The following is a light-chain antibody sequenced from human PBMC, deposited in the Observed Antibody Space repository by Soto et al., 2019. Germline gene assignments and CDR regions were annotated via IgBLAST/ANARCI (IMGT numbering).Light chain of an antibody. J-gene: IGKJ2*01. Sequence: EIVMTQSPATLSVSPGERATLSCRASQSVSSSLAWYQQKPGQAPRLLIYGASTRATGVPARFSGSGSGTEFTLSISSLQSEDFAHYYCQQYSNWPYTVGQGTRLEI. CDR2: GAS. CDR3: QQYSNWPYT. CDR1: QSVSSS. V-gene: IGKV3-15*01.